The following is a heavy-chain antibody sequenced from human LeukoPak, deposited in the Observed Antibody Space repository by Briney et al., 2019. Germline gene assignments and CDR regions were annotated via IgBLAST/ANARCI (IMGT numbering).Heavy chain of an antibody. CDR1: GFTFTGYY. D-gene: IGHD4-23*01. J-gene: IGHJ4*02. Sequence: ASVKLSFTASGFTFTGYYIHWVRQAPGQGLEWMGWVNPNSGGTNYAQMFQGRVTMTRDTSINTAYMELSGLRSDDTAVYYCARDSYGGNWSLGYWGQGTLVTVSS. CDR2: VNPNSGGT. V-gene: IGHV1-2*02. CDR3: ARDSYGGNWSLGY.